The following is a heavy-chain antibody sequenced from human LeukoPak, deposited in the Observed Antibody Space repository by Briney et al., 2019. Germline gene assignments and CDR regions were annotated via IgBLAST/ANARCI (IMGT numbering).Heavy chain of an antibody. J-gene: IGHJ4*02. CDR3: ARDMGELLQETYYFDY. V-gene: IGHV3-48*03. CDR1: GFSLRSSE. CDR2: INSADNVE. Sequence: PGGSLRLSCAASGFSLRSSEMNWVRQAPGKGPEWVAHINSADNVEYYTDSVKGRFTISRDNAKNSLYLQMNSLRAEDTALYYCARDMGELLQETYYFDYWGQGTLVTVSS. D-gene: IGHD3-16*01.